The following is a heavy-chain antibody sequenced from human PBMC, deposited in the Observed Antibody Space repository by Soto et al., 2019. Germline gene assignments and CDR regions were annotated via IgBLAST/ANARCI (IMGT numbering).Heavy chain of an antibody. CDR1: GGSISSYY. Sequence: SETLSLTCTVSGGSISSYYWSWIRQPAGKGLEWIGRIYTSGSTNYNPSLKSRVTMSVDTSKNQFSLKLSSVTAADTAVYYCARDLTLYYGSGSPTYGMDVWGQGTTVTVSS. J-gene: IGHJ6*02. D-gene: IGHD3-10*01. V-gene: IGHV4-4*07. CDR3: ARDLTLYYGSGSPTYGMDV. CDR2: IYTSGST.